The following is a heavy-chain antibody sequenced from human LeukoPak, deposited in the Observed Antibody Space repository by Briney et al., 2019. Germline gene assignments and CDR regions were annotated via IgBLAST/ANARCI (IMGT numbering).Heavy chain of an antibody. Sequence: SGGSLRLSCAASGFTFRSYDMSWVRQAPGKGLEWVAGISGGGGNTYYADSVKGRFTISRDNSKNTLYLQINSLRAEDTAVYYCAKSGSTMLVTRFDPWGQGTLVTVSS. V-gene: IGHV3-23*01. CDR3: AKSGSTMLVTRFDP. CDR2: ISGGGGNT. CDR1: GFTFRSYD. D-gene: IGHD3-22*01. J-gene: IGHJ5*02.